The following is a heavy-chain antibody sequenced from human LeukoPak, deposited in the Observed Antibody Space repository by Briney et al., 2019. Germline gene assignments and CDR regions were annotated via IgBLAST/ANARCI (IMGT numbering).Heavy chain of an antibody. CDR3: ARARYCSSTSCRGYFDY. Sequence: SQTLSLTCTVSGCSISSGSYYWSWSRQPAGKGLERIRRIYNSGSTNYNPCFKSRVTISVDRSKNQFSLKLSSVTAADTAVYYCARARYCSSTSCRGYFDYWGQGTVVSVSS. J-gene: IGHJ4*02. D-gene: IGHD2-2*01. V-gene: IGHV4-61*02. CDR2: IYNSGST. CDR1: GCSISSGSYY.